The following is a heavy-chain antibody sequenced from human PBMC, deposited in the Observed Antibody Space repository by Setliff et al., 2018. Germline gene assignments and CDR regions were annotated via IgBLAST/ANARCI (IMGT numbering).Heavy chain of an antibody. CDR2: VSGAGDSI. CDR3: VKDVVGYSSTWPKRDYFDY. D-gene: IGHD6-13*01. V-gene: IGHV3-23*01. J-gene: IGHJ4*02. CDR1: GFTFDRET. Sequence: GGSLRLSCAASGFTFDRETMTWVRQAPGKGLEWVSAVSGAGDSIYYANSVRGRFTISRDNSKKTLYLQMNSLRAEDTAVYYCVKDVVGYSSTWPKRDYFDYWGQGTLVTVSS.